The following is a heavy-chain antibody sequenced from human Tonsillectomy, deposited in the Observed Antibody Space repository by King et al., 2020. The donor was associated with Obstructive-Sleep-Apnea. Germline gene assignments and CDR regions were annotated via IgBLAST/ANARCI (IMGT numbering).Heavy chain of an antibody. CDR2: IYHSGST. CDR3: ARVPYDFWSGYYQGPGGMDV. V-gene: IGHV4-4*02. D-gene: IGHD3-3*01. J-gene: IGHJ6*02. CDR1: GGSITSSDW. Sequence: QLQESGPGLVKPSGTLSLTCAVSGGSITSSDWWSWVRQPPGKGLEWIGEIYHSGSTNYNPSPNFRVTISVDKSKNQVSLKLSSVTAADTAVYYCARVPYDFWSGYYQGPGGMDVWGQGTTVTVSS.